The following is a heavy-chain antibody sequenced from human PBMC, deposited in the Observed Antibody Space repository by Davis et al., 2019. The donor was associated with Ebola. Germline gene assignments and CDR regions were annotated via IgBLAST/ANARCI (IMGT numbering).Heavy chain of an antibody. CDR1: GFTVASSGYT. J-gene: IGHJ4*02. D-gene: IGHD4-23*01. Sequence: PGGSLTLTCAASGFTVASSGYTMIWVRQAPGRGLVWISGIYDTGEKIYSADSVMGRFTVSRDESDNTLNLQINSLKVEDTAVYYCARWKIGHESIDYWGQGTQVTVS. V-gene: IGHV3-23*01. CDR2: IYDTGEKI. CDR3: ARWKIGHESIDY.